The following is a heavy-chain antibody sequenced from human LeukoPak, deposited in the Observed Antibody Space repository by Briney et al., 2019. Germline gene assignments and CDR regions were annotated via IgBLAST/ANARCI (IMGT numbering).Heavy chain of an antibody. J-gene: IGHJ4*02. CDR1: VYTFTSYD. D-gene: IGHD3-10*01. CDR3: GRERRRFGD. Sequence: ASVKVSCKSSVYTFTSYDINWVRQGTGQGLEWLGYMNLNSGYTGYAQKFQGRVTMTSDTSINTAYMELSSVRSEDTAVYYCGRERRRFGDWGQGTLVTVSS. V-gene: IGHV1-8*01. CDR2: MNLNSGYT.